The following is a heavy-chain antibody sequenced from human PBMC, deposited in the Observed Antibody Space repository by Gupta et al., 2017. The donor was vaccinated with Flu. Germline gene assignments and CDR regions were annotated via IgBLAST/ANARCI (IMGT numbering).Heavy chain of an antibody. V-gene: IGHV3-23*01. CDR2: VSGSGDPR. D-gene: IGHD6-13*01. CDR3: AKIRGGSTWYSSAFDI. J-gene: IGHJ3*02. Sequence: SWVRQTPAKGLEWVSAVSGSGDPRFYADSVKGRFTISRDNSKNTLYLDMNSLRIEDTATYYCAKIRGGSTWYSSAFDIWGQGTLVTVSS.